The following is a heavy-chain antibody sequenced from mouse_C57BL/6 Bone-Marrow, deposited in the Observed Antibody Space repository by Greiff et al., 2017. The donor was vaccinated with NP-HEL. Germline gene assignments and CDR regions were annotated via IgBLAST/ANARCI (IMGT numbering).Heavy chain of an antibody. Sequence: EVQLQQSGPELVKPGASVKISCKASGYTFTDYYMNWVKQSHGKSLEWIGDINPNNGGTSHNQKFKGKATLTVDKSSSTAYMELRSLTSEDSAVYYCARWGNLRGMDYWGQGTSVTVSS. CDR1: GYTFTDYY. V-gene: IGHV1-26*01. J-gene: IGHJ4*01. D-gene: IGHD2-1*01. CDR2: INPNNGGT. CDR3: ARWGNLRGMDY.